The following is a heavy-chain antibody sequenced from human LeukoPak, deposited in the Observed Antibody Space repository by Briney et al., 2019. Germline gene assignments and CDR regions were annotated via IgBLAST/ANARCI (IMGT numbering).Heavy chain of an antibody. CDR2: INPSGGST. D-gene: IGHD3-3*01. CDR1: GYTFTSYY. Sequence: ASVKVSCKASGYTFTSYYMHWVRQAPGQGLEWMGIINPSGGSTNYAQKFQGRVTMTRDTSTSTVYMELSSLRSEDTAVYYCARSLLTIFGVVRATAVMDAFDIWGQGTMVTVSS. CDR3: ARSLLTIFGVVRATAVMDAFDI. V-gene: IGHV1-46*01. J-gene: IGHJ3*02.